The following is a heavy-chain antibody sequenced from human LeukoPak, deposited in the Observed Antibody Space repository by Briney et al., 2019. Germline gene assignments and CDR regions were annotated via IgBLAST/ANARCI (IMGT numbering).Heavy chain of an antibody. V-gene: IGHV3-21*01. J-gene: IGHJ6*02. D-gene: IGHD2-15*01. CDR1: GFTFSSCS. Sequence: GGSLRLSCAASGFTFSSCSMNWVRQAPGKGLEWVSSISSSSSYIYYADSVKGRFTISRDNAKNSLYLQMNSLRAEDTAAYYCARDRYCSGGSCYQPMDVWGQGTTVTVSS. CDR2: ISSSSSYI. CDR3: ARDRYCSGGSCYQPMDV.